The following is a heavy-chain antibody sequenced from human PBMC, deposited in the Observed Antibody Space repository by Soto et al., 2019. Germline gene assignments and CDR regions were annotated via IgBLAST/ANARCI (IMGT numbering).Heavy chain of an antibody. CDR2: INXXXXXR. J-gene: IGHJ4*02. CDR3: ARGGLEPFDY. CDR1: GFFFSDGW. D-gene: IGHD1-1*01. V-gene: IGHV3-74*01. Sequence: GGSLRLSCATSGFFFSDGWMEGVRQAPGKGLVXVSXINXXXXXRXXADFVEGRFTISRDDAKSELYLQMDGLRAEDTAVYYCARGGLEPFDYLGQGALVTVSS.